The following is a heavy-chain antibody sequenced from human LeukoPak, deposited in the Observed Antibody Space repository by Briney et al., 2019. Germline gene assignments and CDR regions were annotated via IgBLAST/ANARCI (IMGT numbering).Heavy chain of an antibody. Sequence: ASVKVSCKASGYTFTGYYMHWVRQAPGQGLEWMGWINPSSGGTNFAQKFQGRVTMTRDTSISTVYMELSRLRSDDTAMFYCASLQDSSGYYPIDAFDIWGQGTMVTVSS. CDR2: INPSSGGT. V-gene: IGHV1-2*02. D-gene: IGHD3-22*01. J-gene: IGHJ3*02. CDR3: ASLQDSSGYYPIDAFDI. CDR1: GYTFTGYY.